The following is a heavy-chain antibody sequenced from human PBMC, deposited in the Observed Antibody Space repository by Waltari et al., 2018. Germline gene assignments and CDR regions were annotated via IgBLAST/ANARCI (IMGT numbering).Heavy chain of an antibody. CDR1: GFTFSSYG. J-gene: IGHJ3*02. D-gene: IGHD2-8*01. CDR3: AKAEHCTNGVCWGFFAFDI. CDR2: IWYEGSNK. Sequence: QVQLVESGGGVVRPGRSLRLSCAASGFTFSSYGMHWVRPAPGTGREWGGVIWYEGSNKYYADSVKGRFTISRDNSKNTLYLQMNSLRAEDTAMYYCAKAEHCTNGVCWGFFAFDIWGQGTMVTVSS. V-gene: IGHV3-33*08.